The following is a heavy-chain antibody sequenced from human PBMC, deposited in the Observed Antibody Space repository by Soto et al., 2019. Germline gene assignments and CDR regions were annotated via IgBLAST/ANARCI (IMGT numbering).Heavy chain of an antibody. D-gene: IGHD3-3*01. CDR2: ISAYNGNT. J-gene: IGHJ6*02. Sequence: QVQLVQSGAEVKKPGASVKVSCKASGYTFTSYGISWVRQAPGQGLEWMGWISAYNGNTNYAQKLQGRVTMTTDTSTSSAYRELASLCSPDTAVYSCARHPPFFGVGNYGMAIWRQGTTVTVSS. CDR3: ARHPPFFGVGNYGMAI. CDR1: GYTFTSYG. V-gene: IGHV1-18*01.